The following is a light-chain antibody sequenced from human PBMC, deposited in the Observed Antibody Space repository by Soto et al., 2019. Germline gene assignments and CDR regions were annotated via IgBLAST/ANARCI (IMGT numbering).Light chain of an antibody. CDR2: GAS. V-gene: IGKV3-15*01. CDR3: QQYNNWPQT. CDR1: QSVSSN. J-gene: IGKJ1*01. Sequence: EIVLTQSPATLSLSPGERATLSCMASQSVSSNYVAWYQQRPGQAPRLLIYGASKRAVGLPARFSGSGSGTEFTLTITSLQSEDFAVYYCQQYNNWPQTFGQGTKVDIK.